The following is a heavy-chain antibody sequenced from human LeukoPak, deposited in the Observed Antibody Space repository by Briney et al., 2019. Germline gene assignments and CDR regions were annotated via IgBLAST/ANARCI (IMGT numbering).Heavy chain of an antibody. CDR3: ARALTWGAPRGY. Sequence: ASVKVSCKASGGTFSSYAISWVRQAPGQGLEWMGRIIPILGIADYAQKFQGRVTITADKSTSTAYMELSSLRSEDTAVYYCARALTWGAPRGYWGQGTLVTVSS. V-gene: IGHV1-69*04. CDR2: IIPILGIA. J-gene: IGHJ4*02. D-gene: IGHD1-26*01. CDR1: GGTFSSYA.